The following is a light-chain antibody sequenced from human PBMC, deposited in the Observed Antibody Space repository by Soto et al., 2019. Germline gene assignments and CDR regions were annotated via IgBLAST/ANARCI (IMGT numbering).Light chain of an antibody. CDR1: QPVITS. V-gene: IGKV1-39*01. CDR2: DAS. Sequence: GDRVTITCRASQPVITSLAWYQHKPGEAPKLLIYDASILQTGVPSRFSGYASGTDFTLTISSLQPEDFATYYCQQSYSTPYTFGQGTKLEIK. CDR3: QQSYSTPYT. J-gene: IGKJ2*01.